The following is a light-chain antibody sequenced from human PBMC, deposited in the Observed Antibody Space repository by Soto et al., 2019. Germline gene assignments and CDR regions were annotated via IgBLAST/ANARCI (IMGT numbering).Light chain of an antibody. CDR3: HQYNNWPPIT. J-gene: IGKJ5*01. Sequence: EIVMTQSPATLSLSPGERATLSCRASQSVSSNLAWYQQKPGQAPRLLIYGASTRATGIPARFSGSGSGTEVTLTISSLQAEDFAVYYCHQYNNWPPITFGQGTRLEIK. CDR2: GAS. V-gene: IGKV3-15*01. CDR1: QSVSSN.